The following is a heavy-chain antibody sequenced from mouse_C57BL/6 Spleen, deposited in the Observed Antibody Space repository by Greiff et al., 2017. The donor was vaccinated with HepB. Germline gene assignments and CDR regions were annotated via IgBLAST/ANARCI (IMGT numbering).Heavy chain of an antibody. CDR3: AGYGNADWFAY. D-gene: IGHD2-1*01. Sequence: EVQLQQSGAELVRPGASVKLSCTASGFNIKDYYMHWVKQRPEQGLEWIGRIDPEDGDTEYAPKFQGKATMTADTSSNTAYLQLSSLTSEDTAVYYCAGYGNADWFAYWGQGTLVTVSA. V-gene: IGHV14-1*01. CDR1: GFNIKDYY. J-gene: IGHJ3*01. CDR2: IDPEDGDT.